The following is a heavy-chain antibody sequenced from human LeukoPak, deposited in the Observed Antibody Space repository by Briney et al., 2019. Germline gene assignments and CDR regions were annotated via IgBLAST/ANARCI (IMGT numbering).Heavy chain of an antibody. V-gene: IGHV3-21*01. CDR2: ISSSSSYI. D-gene: IGHD4-17*01. CDR3: ARDGIYYGDYMGFDY. J-gene: IGHJ4*02. CDR1: GFTFSSYS. Sequence: GGSLRLSCAASGFTFSSYSMNWVRQAPGKGLEWVSSISSSSSYIYYADSVKGRFTISRDNAKNSLYLQMNSLRAEDTAVYYCARDGIYYGDYMGFDYWGQGTLVTVSS.